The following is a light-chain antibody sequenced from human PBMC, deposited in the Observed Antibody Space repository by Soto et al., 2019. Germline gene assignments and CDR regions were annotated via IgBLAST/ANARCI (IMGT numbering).Light chain of an antibody. V-gene: IGKV3-15*01. J-gene: IGKJ5*01. Sequence: ELVITQSPATLSVYPGERATLSCSAGQNIHTNLAWYQQKPGQAPRLLFYGASTRATGLPARFSGTGSGTEFTLTINSLQAEDAAVYYCQQYYNWPRTFGQGTRLEIK. CDR1: QNIHTN. CDR3: QQYYNWPRT. CDR2: GAS.